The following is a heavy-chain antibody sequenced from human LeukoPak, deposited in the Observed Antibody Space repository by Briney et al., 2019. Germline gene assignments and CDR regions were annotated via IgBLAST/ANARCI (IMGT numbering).Heavy chain of an antibody. Sequence: GGSLRLSCAASGFTFSSYSMNWVRQAPGKGLEWVSSISSGSSYIYYADSVKGRFTISRDNAKNSLYLQMNSLRAEDTAVYYCARDLVAGGSFYGMDVWGQGTTVTVSS. J-gene: IGHJ6*02. CDR2: ISSGSSYI. V-gene: IGHV3-21*01. CDR1: GFTFSSYS. CDR3: ARDLVAGGSFYGMDV. D-gene: IGHD2-15*01.